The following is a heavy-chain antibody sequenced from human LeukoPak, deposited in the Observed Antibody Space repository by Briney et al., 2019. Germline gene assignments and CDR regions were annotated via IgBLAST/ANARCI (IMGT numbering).Heavy chain of an antibody. CDR2: IGQDGSEN. J-gene: IGHJ4*02. CDR3: ARGGGWYFDY. D-gene: IGHD6-19*01. CDR1: GFTFSNYW. V-gene: IGHV3-7*01. Sequence: GGSLRLSCAAYGFTFSNYWMNWDRQAPGKGLEWVASIGQDGSENYYVDSVKGRFTTCRDNAKNSLYLQMNSLRLEDTAVYYCARGGGWYFDYWGQGALITASS.